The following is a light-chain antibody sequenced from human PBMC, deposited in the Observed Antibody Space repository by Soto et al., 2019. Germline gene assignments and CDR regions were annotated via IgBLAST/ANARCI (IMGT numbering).Light chain of an antibody. Sequence: EIVLTQSPATLSLSPGERATLSCRASQSVSSYLAWYQQKPGQAPRLLIYDASNRATGIPARFSGSGSGTDFTLTISSLQPDDFATYYCQQYNSYLITFGQGTRLEIK. CDR1: QSVSSY. V-gene: IGKV3-11*01. CDR2: DAS. CDR3: QQYNSYLIT. J-gene: IGKJ5*01.